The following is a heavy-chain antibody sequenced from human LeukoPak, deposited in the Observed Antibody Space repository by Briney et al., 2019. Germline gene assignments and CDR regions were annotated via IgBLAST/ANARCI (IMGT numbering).Heavy chain of an antibody. D-gene: IGHD6-19*01. CDR1: GGSISGYY. CDR3: ARGRSGSSGWYNY. J-gene: IGHJ4*02. Sequence: SETLSLTCTVSGGSISGYYWSWIRQPPGKGLEWIGEINHSGSTNYNPSLKSRVIISVDTSKNQFSLKLSSVTAADTAVYYCARGRSGSSGWYNYWGQGTLVTVSS. V-gene: IGHV4-34*01. CDR2: INHSGST.